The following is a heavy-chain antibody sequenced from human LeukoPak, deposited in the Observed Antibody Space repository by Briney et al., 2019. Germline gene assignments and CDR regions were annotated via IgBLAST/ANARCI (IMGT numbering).Heavy chain of an antibody. Sequence: GGSLRLSCAASGFTFSTYDMYWVRQVTGKGLEWVSAIGTAGDTYYPGSVKGRFTISGENAKNSLYLQMNSLKAGDTAVYYCARGYYDSSGYYYGFNGMDVWGQGTTVTVSS. CDR2: IGTAGDT. CDR1: GFTFSTYD. J-gene: IGHJ6*02. CDR3: ARGYYDSSGYYYGFNGMDV. D-gene: IGHD3-22*01. V-gene: IGHV3-13*01.